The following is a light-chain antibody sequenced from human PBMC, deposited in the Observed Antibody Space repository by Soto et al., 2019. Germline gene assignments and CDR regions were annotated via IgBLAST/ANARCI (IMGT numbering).Light chain of an antibody. CDR3: QQYMSSVT. V-gene: IGKV3-20*01. CDR2: GAS. J-gene: IGKJ1*01. CDR1: QSVDTTF. Sequence: EIVLTQSPGSLSLSPGQRATLSCRASQSVDTTFFAWYQKKPCQAPRLLIYGASKRATGIPDRFSGSGSGTAFTLIISRLEPEDVAVYYCQQYMSSVTFGQGTKVEIK.